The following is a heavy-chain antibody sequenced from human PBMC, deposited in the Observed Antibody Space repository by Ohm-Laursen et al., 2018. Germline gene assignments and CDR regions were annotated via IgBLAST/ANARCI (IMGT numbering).Heavy chain of an antibody. CDR3: AREGGRDFWSGTYYGMDV. J-gene: IGHJ6*02. CDR1: GFTFSSYE. D-gene: IGHD3-3*01. CDR2: ISSSGSTI. V-gene: IGHV3-48*03. Sequence: SLRLSCAAFGFTFSSYEMNWVRQAPGKGLEWVSYISSSGSTIYYADSVKGRFTISRDNAKNSLYLQMNSLRAEDTAVYYCAREGGRDFWSGTYYGMDVWGQGTTVTVSS.